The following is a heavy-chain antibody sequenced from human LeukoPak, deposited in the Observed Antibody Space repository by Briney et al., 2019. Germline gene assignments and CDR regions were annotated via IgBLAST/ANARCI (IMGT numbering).Heavy chain of an antibody. V-gene: IGHV4-4*07. J-gene: IGHJ5*02. CDR2: IYTSGST. D-gene: IGHD4-17*01. Sequence: SETLSLTCTVSGGSISSYYWSWIRQPAGKGLEWIGRIYTSGSTNYNPSLKSRVTMSVDTSKNQFSLRLSSVTAADTAVYYCVRDPSGYGDFSSWGQGTLVTVSS. CDR3: VRDPSGYGDFSS. CDR1: GGSISSYY.